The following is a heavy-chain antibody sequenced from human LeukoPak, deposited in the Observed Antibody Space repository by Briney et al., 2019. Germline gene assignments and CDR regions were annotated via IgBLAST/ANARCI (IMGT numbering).Heavy chain of an antibody. CDR2: INHSGST. CDR1: GGSFSGYY. CDR3: ARGNSGYDRSPAFDY. Sequence: KSSETLSLTCAVYGGSFSGYYWSWIRQPPGKGLEWIGEINHSGSTNYNPSLKSRVTISVDTSKNQFSLKLSSVTAADTAVYYCARGNSGYDRSPAFDYWGQGTLVTVSS. D-gene: IGHD5-12*01. V-gene: IGHV4-34*01. J-gene: IGHJ4*02.